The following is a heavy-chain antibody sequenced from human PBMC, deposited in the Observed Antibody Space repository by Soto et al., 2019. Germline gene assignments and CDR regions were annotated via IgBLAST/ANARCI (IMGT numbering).Heavy chain of an antibody. CDR2: IYYSGST. V-gene: IGHV4-59*01. CDR3: ARGGWLQFFDY. J-gene: IGHJ4*02. Sequence: EILSLACPVSGDSISPYYWSWIRQPPGKGLEWIGYIYYSGSTNYNPSLKSRVTISVDTSKNQFSLKLSSVTAEDTAVYYCARGGWLQFFDYWGQGTLVTVYS. CDR1: GDSISPYY. D-gene: IGHD5-12*01.